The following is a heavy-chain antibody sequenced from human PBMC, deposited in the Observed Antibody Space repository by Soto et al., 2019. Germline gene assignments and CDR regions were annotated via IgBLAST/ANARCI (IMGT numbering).Heavy chain of an antibody. CDR3: ATEGYCSSTSCYTPDFDY. CDR1: GFTFSSYG. CDR2: ISYDGGNK. D-gene: IGHD2-2*02. J-gene: IGHJ4*02. Sequence: GGSLRLSCAASGFTFSSYGMHWVRQAPGKGLEWVAVISYDGGNKYYADSVKGRFTISRDNSKNTLYLQMNSLRAEDTAVYYCATEGYCSSTSCYTPDFDYWGQGTLVTVSS. V-gene: IGHV3-30*03.